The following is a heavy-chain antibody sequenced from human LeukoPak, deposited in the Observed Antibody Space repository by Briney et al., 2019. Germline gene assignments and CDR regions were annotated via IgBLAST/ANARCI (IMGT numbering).Heavy chain of an antibody. Sequence: SGTLSLTCAVSGGSISSSNWWSWVRQPPGKGLEWIGEVYHSGSTNYNPSLTSRVTISVDKSKNQFSLKMSSVTAADTAVYYCARDNGVTDSYYFDYWGQGALVTVSS. V-gene: IGHV4-4*02. D-gene: IGHD2-21*02. J-gene: IGHJ4*02. CDR3: ARDNGVTDSYYFDY. CDR2: VYHSGST. CDR1: GGSISSSNW.